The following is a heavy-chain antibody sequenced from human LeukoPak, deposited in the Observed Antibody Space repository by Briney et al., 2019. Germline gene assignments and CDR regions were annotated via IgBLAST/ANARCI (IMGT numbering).Heavy chain of an antibody. CDR2: IYYSGST. V-gene: IGHV4-59*01. CDR1: GGSISSYY. J-gene: IGHJ4*02. D-gene: IGHD3-22*01. Sequence: SETLSLTCTVSGGSISSYYWSWIRQPPGKGLEWIGYIYYSGSTNYNPSLKSRVTISVDTSKNQFSLNLSSVTAADTAVYYCASRGVHSMNYDSSGYHRVYWGQGTLVTVSS. CDR3: ASRGVHSMNYDSSGYHRVY.